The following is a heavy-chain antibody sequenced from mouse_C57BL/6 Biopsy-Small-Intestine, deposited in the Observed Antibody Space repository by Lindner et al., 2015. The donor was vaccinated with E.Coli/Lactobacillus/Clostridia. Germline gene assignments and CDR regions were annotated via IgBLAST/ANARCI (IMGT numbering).Heavy chain of an antibody. J-gene: IGHJ4*01. D-gene: IGHD3-3*01. Sequence: SVKVSCKASGYTFTNYYIHWVRQAPGQGLEWMGIFNPGGDGTRYAQKFQDRITMTRDTSTSTVFTELSSLRSDDTAVYYCARSHQKGLEHWGQGTLVTVSS. CDR2: FNPGGDGT. V-gene: IGHV1S61*01. CDR3: ARSHQKGLEH. CDR1: GYTFTNYY.